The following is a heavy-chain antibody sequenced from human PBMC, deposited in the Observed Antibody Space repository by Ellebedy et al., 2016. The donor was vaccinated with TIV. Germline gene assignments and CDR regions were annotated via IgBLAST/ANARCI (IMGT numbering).Heavy chain of an antibody. D-gene: IGHD5-18*01. Sequence: ASVKVSCKASGYNFLNYGVSWVRQAPGQGLEFLGWISPYSGNTKYPQRLQGRVTLATEISTTTAYMEMRSLRSDDTAVYYCAMIVDTAMRYYYYGMDVWGQGTTVTVSS. J-gene: IGHJ6*02. CDR2: ISPYSGNT. CDR3: AMIVDTAMRYYYYGMDV. CDR1: GYNFLNYG. V-gene: IGHV1-18*01.